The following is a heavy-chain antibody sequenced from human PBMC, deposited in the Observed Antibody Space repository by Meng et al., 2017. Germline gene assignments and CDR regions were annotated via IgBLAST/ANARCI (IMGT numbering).Heavy chain of an antibody. D-gene: IGHD5-18*01. CDR2: INHSGST. Sequence: QVHLQGSGPGLVKPSGPLSLTCAVYGGSFSGYYWSWIRQPPGKGLEWIGEINHSGSTNYNPSLKSRVTISVDTSKNQFSLKLSSVTAADTAVYYCARGGGYSYGFGSIDYWGQGTLVTVSS. CDR1: GGSFSGYY. V-gene: IGHV4-34*01. J-gene: IGHJ4*02. CDR3: ARGGGYSYGFGSIDY.